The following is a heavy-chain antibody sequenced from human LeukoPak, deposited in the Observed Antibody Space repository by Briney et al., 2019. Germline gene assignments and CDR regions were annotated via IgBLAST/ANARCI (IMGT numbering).Heavy chain of an antibody. D-gene: IGHD3-10*01. CDR2: VYSGSS. CDR1: GASISSSC. J-gene: IGHJ4*02. V-gene: IGHV4-4*07. CDR3: ARAYFNGHSCFYFDY. Sequence: SETLSLTCTVSGASISSSCWSWIRQPAGKGLEWIGRVYSGSSTYNPSLKSRVSMSADTSRNQFSLKLTPVTATDTAVYYCARAYFNGHSCFYFDYWGQGALVTVSS.